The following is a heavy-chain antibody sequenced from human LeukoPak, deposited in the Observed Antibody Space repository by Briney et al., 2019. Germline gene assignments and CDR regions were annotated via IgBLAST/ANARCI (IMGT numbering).Heavy chain of an antibody. Sequence: GGSLRLSCAASGFTFDSFAMSWVRQTPGKGLEWVSSISNSGGTTYYADSVKGRFTISRDNSKNTLYLQMNSMRVEDTARYSCAKDLTSVTTGRNYFDYWGLGTLVTVSS. D-gene: IGHD4-17*01. CDR1: GFTFDSFA. J-gene: IGHJ4*02. CDR3: AKDLTSVTTGRNYFDY. CDR2: ISNSGGTT. V-gene: IGHV3-23*01.